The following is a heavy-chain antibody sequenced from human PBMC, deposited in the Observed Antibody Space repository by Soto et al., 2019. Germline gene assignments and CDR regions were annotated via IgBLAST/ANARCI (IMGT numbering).Heavy chain of an antibody. D-gene: IGHD6-13*01. J-gene: IGHJ4*02. CDR3: AKDRSSWSYYFDY. Sequence: GVSLRLSCAASGFTFSSYAMSWVRQAPGKGLEWVSAISGSGGSTYYADSVKGRFTISRDNSKNTLYLQMNSLRAEDTAVYYCAKDRSSWSYYFDYWGKGTLVTVSS. V-gene: IGHV3-23*01. CDR1: GFTFSSYA. CDR2: ISGSGGST.